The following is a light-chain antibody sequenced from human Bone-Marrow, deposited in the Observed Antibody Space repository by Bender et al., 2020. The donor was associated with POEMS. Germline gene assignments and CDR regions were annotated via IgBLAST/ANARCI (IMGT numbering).Light chain of an antibody. CDR2: DVS. CDR1: SSDIGSYNY. CDR3: QSYDNSLGGWV. J-gene: IGLJ3*02. V-gene: IGLV2-14*01. Sequence: QSVLTQPPSVSGSPGQSITISCTGTSSDIGSYNYVSWYQQYPGKAPKVIIYDVSHRPSGVSDRFSGSKSGTSASLAITGLQAEDEGDYYCQSYDNSLGGWVFGGGTKLTVL.